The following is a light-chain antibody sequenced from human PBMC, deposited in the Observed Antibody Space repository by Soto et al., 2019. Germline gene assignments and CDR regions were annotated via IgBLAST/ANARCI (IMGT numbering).Light chain of an antibody. CDR1: QGISSF. CDR2: AAS. Sequence: DIQLTQSPSFLSASAGDRVTITCRASQGISSFLAWYQQKPGRAPKLLIYAASTLESGVPSRFSGSGFGTEFSLTISSLQPDDFGSYYCQHMRTFGQGTKVDIK. V-gene: IGKV1-9*01. J-gene: IGKJ1*01. CDR3: QHMRT.